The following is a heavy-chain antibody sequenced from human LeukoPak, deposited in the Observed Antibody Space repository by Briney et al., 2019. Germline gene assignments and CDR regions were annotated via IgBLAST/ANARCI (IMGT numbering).Heavy chain of an antibody. D-gene: IGHD3-10*01. CDR2: INPSGGST. J-gene: IGHJ2*01. Sequence: ASVKVSCKASGYTFTDYYMHWVRQAPGQGLEWMGIINPSGGSTSYAQKFQGRVTMTRDTSTSTVYMELSSLRSEDTAVYYCARAGSMVRGVIDWYFDLWGRGTLVTVSS. CDR1: GYTFTDYY. CDR3: ARAGSMVRGVIDWYFDL. V-gene: IGHV1-46*03.